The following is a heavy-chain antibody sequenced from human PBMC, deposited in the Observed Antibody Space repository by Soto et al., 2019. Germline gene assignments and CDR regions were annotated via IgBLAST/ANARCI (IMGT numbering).Heavy chain of an antibody. CDR2: IYYSGST. Sequence: QVQLQESGPGLVKPSQTLSLTCTVSGGSISSGDYYWSWIRQPPGKGLEWIGYIYYSGSTYYNPCLKSRVSISVDTSKNQFSLKLSSVTAAETGVYYCGRDRDTAMPRDYYYGMEVWGQGTTVTVSS. J-gene: IGHJ6*02. D-gene: IGHD5-18*01. CDR1: GGSISSGDYY. CDR3: GRDRDTAMPRDYYYGMEV. V-gene: IGHV4-30-4*01.